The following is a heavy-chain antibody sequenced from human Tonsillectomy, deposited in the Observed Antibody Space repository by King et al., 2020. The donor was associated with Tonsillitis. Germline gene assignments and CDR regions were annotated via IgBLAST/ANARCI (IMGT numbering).Heavy chain of an antibody. CDR1: GFDFSDYF. CDR2: IGPRSSYI. CDR3: ARGGRKRWYHDL. Sequence: VQLVESGAGLVKPGGSLRLSCAASGFDFSDYFMSWIRRAPGKGLEWVSYIGPRSSYINYAGSLRGRFAISRDNARDSLYLQMNSLRPEDPAVYFCARGGRKRWYHDLWGQGTPVTVSS. J-gene: IGHJ5*02. D-gene: IGHD4-23*01. V-gene: IGHV3-11*05.